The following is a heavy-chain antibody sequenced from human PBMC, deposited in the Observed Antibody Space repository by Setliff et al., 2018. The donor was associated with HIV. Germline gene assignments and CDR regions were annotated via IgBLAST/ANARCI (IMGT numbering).Heavy chain of an antibody. CDR2: IIESGGT. J-gene: IGHJ4*02. V-gene: IGHV3-23*01. CDR3: ARYGGPVDFGDY. Sequence: PGGSLRLSCAASGFIVTDYGMTWVRQAPGKGLEWVSAIIESGGTFYTDSVKGRFTISRDNAKNSLYLQMNSLRAEDTAVYYCARYGGPVDFGDYWGQGTLVTVSS. CDR1: GFIVTDYG. D-gene: IGHD3-16*01.